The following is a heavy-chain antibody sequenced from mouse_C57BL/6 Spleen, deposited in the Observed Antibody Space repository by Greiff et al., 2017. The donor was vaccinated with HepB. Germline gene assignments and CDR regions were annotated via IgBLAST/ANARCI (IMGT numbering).Heavy chain of an antibody. J-gene: IGHJ1*03. CDR1: GFSFTSYG. V-gene: IGHV2-2*01. Sequence: VQLQQSGPGLVQPSQSLSITCTVSGFSFTSYGVHWVRQSPGKGLEWLGVIWSGGSTDYNAAFISRLSISKDNSKSQVFFKMNSLQADDTAIYYCARIDRSSSWYFDVWGTGTTVTVSS. D-gene: IGHD1-1*01. CDR3: ARIDRSSSWYFDV. CDR2: IWSGGST.